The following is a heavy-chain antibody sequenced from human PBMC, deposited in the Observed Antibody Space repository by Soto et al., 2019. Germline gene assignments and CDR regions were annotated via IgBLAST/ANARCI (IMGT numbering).Heavy chain of an antibody. D-gene: IGHD2-2*01. CDR3: ARAREGVKKYQLRSRYYGMDV. CDR2: INSDGSST. CDR1: GFTFSSYW. Sequence: GGSLRLSCAASGFTFSSYWMHCVRQAQGKGLGWVSRINSDGSSTSYADSVKGRFTISRDNAKNTLYLQMDSLRAADTAVYYCARAREGVKKYQLRSRYYGMDVWGQGTTVTVSS. V-gene: IGHV3-74*01. J-gene: IGHJ6*02.